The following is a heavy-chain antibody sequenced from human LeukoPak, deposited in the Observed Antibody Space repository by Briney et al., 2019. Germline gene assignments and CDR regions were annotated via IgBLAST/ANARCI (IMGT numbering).Heavy chain of an antibody. CDR2: MNPNSGNT. V-gene: IGHV1-8*01. Sequence: GASVTVSCKASGYTFTSYDINWVRQATGQGPEWRGWMNPNSGNTGYAQKFQGRVTMTRNTSISTAYMELSSLRSEDTAVYYCARASYYYGSGSGWFDPWGQGTLVTVSS. CDR3: ARASYYYGSGSGWFDP. J-gene: IGHJ5*02. D-gene: IGHD3-10*01. CDR1: GYTFTSYD.